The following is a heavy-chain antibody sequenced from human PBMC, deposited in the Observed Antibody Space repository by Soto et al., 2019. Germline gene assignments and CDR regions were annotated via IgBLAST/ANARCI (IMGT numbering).Heavy chain of an antibody. J-gene: IGHJ6*04. CDR2: INHSGST. Sequence: PSETLSLTCAVYGGSFSGYYWSWIRQPPGKGLEWIGEINHSGSTNYNPSLKSRVTISVDTSKNQFSMKLSSVTAADTAVYYCARQNYDFWSGYLGYYYGMDVWGKGTTVTVSA. CDR1: GGSFSGYY. V-gene: IGHV4-34*01. CDR3: ARQNYDFWSGYLGYYYGMDV. D-gene: IGHD3-3*01.